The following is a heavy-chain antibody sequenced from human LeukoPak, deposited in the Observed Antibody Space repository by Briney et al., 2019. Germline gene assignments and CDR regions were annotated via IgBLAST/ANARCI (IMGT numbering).Heavy chain of an antibody. J-gene: IGHJ4*02. Sequence: LPGGSLRLSCAASGFTFSSYAMSWVRQAPGKGLEWVSAISGSGGSTYYADSVKGRFTISRDNSKNTLYLQMNSLRAEDTAVYYCAKDPDFWSGYPFDYWGQGTLVTVSS. D-gene: IGHD3-3*01. CDR1: GFTFSSYA. CDR2: ISGSGGST. V-gene: IGHV3-23*01. CDR3: AKDPDFWSGYPFDY.